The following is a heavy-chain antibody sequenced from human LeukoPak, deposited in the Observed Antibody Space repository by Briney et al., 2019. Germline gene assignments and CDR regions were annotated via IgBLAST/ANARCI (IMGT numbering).Heavy chain of an antibody. CDR3: ARLYYYDSSGYDDY. V-gene: IGHV1-69*01. Sequence: SCKASGGTFSXXAISWVRQAPGQGLEWMGGIIPIFGTANYAQKFQGRVTITADESTSTAYMELSSLRSEDTAVYYCARLYYYDSSGYDDYWGQGTLVTVSS. CDR1: GGTFSXXA. CDR2: IIPIFGTA. J-gene: IGHJ4*02. D-gene: IGHD3-22*01.